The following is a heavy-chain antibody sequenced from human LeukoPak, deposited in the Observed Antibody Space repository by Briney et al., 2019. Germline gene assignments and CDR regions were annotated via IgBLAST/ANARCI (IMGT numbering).Heavy chain of an antibody. CDR3: ARTTVFDY. J-gene: IGHJ4*02. Sequence: GGSLRLSCATSGFTFSSYSMSWVRQAPGKGLEWVSYISSSGSTIYYAASVKGRFTISRDNARKSVSLQMNSLRDEDTAVYYCARTTVFDYWGQGTLVTVSS. CDR2: ISSSGSTI. V-gene: IGHV3-48*02. D-gene: IGHD1-14*01. CDR1: GFTFSSYS.